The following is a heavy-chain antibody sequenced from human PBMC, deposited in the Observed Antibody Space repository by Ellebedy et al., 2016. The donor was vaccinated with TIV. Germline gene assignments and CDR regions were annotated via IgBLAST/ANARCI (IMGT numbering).Heavy chain of an antibody. CDR3: ARGDSSGYYWYFDL. CDR1: GGSISSYY. J-gene: IGHJ2*01. V-gene: IGHV4-59*06. Sequence: MPSETLSLTCTVSGGSISSYYWSWIRQHPGKGLEWIGYIYYSGSTYYNPSLKSRVTISVDTSKNQFSLKLSSVTAADTAVYYCARGDSSGYYWYFDLWGRGTLVTVSS. D-gene: IGHD3-22*01. CDR2: IYYSGST.